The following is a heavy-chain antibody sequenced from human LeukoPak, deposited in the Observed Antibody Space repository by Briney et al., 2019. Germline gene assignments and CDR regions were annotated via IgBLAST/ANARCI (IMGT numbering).Heavy chain of an antibody. CDR1: GFTFSSYW. CDR2: IKQDGSER. Sequence: GGSLRLSCAASGFTFSSYWMSWVRQAPGKGLEWVANIKQDGSERYYVDSVKGRFTISRDNSKNTLYLQMNNLRADDTAVFYCVKETGHNWGYFEFWGQGTLVTVSS. CDR3: VKETGHNWGYFEF. D-gene: IGHD7-27*01. J-gene: IGHJ4*02. V-gene: IGHV3-7*03.